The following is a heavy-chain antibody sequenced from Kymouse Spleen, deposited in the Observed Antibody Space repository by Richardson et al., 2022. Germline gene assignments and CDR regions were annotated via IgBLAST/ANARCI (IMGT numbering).Heavy chain of an antibody. CDR2: INSDGSST. CDR3: ARERGYSYGLYYYYYGMDV. J-gene: IGHJ6*02. CDR1: GFTFSSYW. V-gene: IGHV3-74*01. Sequence: EVQLVESGGGLVQPGGSLRLSCAASGFTFSSYWMHWVRQAPGKGLVWVSRINSDGSSTSYADSVKGRFTISRDNAKNTLYLQMNSLRAEDTAVYYCARERGYSYGLYYYYYGMDVWGQGTTVTVSS. D-gene: IGHD5-18,IGHD5-18*01.